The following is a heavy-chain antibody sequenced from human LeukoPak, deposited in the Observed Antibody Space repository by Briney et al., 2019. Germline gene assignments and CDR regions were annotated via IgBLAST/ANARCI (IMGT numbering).Heavy chain of an antibody. CDR1: GYTFTTYA. CDR3: ARDRRPLNFVATTPDY. V-gene: IGHV7-4-1*02. CDR2: INTNTGNP. D-gene: IGHD5-12*01. J-gene: IGHJ4*02. Sequence: GASVKVSCKASGYTFTTYAMNWVRQAPGQGLEWMGWINTNTGNPTYAQGFTGRFVFSLDTSVSTAYLQISSLKAEDTAVYYCARDRRPLNFVATTPDYWGQGTLVTVSS.